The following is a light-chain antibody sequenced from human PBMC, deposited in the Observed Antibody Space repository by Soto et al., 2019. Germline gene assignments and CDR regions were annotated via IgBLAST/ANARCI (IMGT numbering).Light chain of an antibody. CDR2: TAS. V-gene: IGKV1-5*03. CDR1: QSISNC. CDR3: QQYKSYSPT. Sequence: DTQMTQSPSTLSASVGDRVTITCRASQSISNCLAWYQQRPGRAPNLLIHTASTLKSGVPSRFSGSGSGTEFTLTISSLRPDDFATYYCQQYKSYSPTFGQGTKVEIK. J-gene: IGKJ1*01.